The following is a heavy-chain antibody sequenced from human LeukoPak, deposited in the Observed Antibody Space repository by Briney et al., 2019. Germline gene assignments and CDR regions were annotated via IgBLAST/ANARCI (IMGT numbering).Heavy chain of an antibody. CDR2: IYPGDSDP. CDR1: GYTFTTYW. D-gene: IGHD6-13*01. J-gene: IGHJ4*02. V-gene: IGHV5-51*01. Sequence: GESLKISCKGSGYTFTTYWIRWVRQMPGKGLEWVGIIYPGDSDPRYSPSFQGQATISADKSISTAYLQWSSLKASDSAMYYCARHGLGSSWFGFDYWGQGTLVTVSS. CDR3: ARHGLGSSWFGFDY.